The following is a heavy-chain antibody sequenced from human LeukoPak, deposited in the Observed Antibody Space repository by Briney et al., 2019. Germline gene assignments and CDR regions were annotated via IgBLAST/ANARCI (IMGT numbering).Heavy chain of an antibody. CDR2: INPNSGGT. V-gene: IGHV1-2*02. J-gene: IGHJ4*02. D-gene: IGHD2-2*01. CDR3: ARDPDARYCSSTSCYGDVY. Sequence: ASVKVSCKASGYTFTGYYMHWVRQAPGQGLEWMGWINPNSGGTNYAQKFQGRVTMTRDTSISTAYMELSRLRSDDTAVYYCARDPDARYCSSTSCYGDVYWGQGTLVTVSS. CDR1: GYTFTGYY.